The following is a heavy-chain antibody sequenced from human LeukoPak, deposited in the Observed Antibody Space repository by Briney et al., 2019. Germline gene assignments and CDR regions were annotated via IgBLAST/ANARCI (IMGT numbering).Heavy chain of an antibody. V-gene: IGHV3-23*01. CDR2: IFPSGGEI. J-gene: IGHJ4*02. Sequence: GGSLRLSCAASGFTFSSYAMSWVRQPPGKGLEWVSSIFPSGGEIHYADSVRGRFTISRDNSKSTLSLQMNSLRAEDAAIYYCATYRQVLLPFESWGQGTLVTVSS. D-gene: IGHD2-8*02. CDR3: ATYRQVLLPFES. CDR1: GFTFSSYA.